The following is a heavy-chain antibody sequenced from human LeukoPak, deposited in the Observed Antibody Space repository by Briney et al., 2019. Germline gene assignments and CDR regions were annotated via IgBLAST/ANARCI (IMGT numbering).Heavy chain of an antibody. CDR2: IKSKTDGGTT. Sequence: KTGGSLRLSCAASGFTFSNAWMSRVRQAPGKGLEWVGRIKSKTDGGTTDYAAPVKGRFTISRDDSKNTLYLQMNSLKTEDTAVYYCTTDRSYDYVWGSYRYGWGQGTLVTVSS. CDR3: TTDRSYDYVWGSYRYG. D-gene: IGHD3-16*02. CDR1: GFTFSNAW. V-gene: IGHV3-15*01. J-gene: IGHJ4*02.